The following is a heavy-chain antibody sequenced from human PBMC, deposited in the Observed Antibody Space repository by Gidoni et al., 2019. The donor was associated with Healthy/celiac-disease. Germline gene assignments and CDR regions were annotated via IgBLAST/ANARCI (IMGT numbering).Heavy chain of an antibody. J-gene: IGHJ4*02. Sequence: EVQLVESGGGLVQPGGSLRLSCAAFGFTFSSYSMNWVRQAPGKGLEWVSFISSGSSTIYYADSVKGRFTISRDNAKNSLYLQMNSLRDEDTAVYYCARDPRYNWNYVFDYWGQGTLVTVSS. D-gene: IGHD1-7*01. CDR1: GFTFSSYS. CDR2: ISSGSSTI. V-gene: IGHV3-48*02. CDR3: ARDPRYNWNYVFDY.